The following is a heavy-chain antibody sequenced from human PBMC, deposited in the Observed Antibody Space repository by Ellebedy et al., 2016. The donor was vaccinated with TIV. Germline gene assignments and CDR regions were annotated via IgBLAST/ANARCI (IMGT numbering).Heavy chain of an antibody. D-gene: IGHD6-6*01. Sequence: PGGSLRLSCAASGFTLSSSAMNWVRQAPGKGLEWVAYISSSSSNIHYADSVNGRFTVSRDNAKNSIYLPMNSLRAEDTAVYYCARDQSIGSRLVYYFDYWGQGTLVTVSS. J-gene: IGHJ4*02. CDR1: GFTLSSSA. V-gene: IGHV3-48*04. CDR2: ISSSSSNI. CDR3: ARDQSIGSRLVYYFDY.